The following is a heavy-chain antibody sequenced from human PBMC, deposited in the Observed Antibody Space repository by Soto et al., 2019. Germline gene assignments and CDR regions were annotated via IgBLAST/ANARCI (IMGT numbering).Heavy chain of an antibody. Sequence: SGPTLVNPRETLTLTCTFSGLSLTTSGVGVGWIRQPPGKALEWLAIIFLSDDQRYRPSLKSRLTITKDTSNDQVVLTMTNMEPVDKATYYCAHTSGDSTGDNWFDPWGQGILVTVSS. D-gene: IGHD2-8*02. CDR3: AHTSGDSTGDNWFDP. V-gene: IGHV2-5*01. CDR1: GLSLTTSGVG. CDR2: IFLSDDQ. J-gene: IGHJ5*02.